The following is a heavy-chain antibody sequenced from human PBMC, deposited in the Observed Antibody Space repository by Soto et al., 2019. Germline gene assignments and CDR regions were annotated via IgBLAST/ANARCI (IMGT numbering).Heavy chain of an antibody. CDR3: ASAVRGSYYDY. J-gene: IGHJ4*02. CDR1: GGSISSGDYY. CDR2: VFYSGTT. V-gene: IGHV4-30-4*01. D-gene: IGHD1-26*01. Sequence: QVQLQESGPGLVKPSQTLSLTCTVSGGSISSGDYYWSWIRQPPGKGLEWIGYVFYSGTTYYNPSLKSRVTISVDTSKNQFSLKLSSVTAADTAVYYCASAVRGSYYDYWGQGTLVTVSS.